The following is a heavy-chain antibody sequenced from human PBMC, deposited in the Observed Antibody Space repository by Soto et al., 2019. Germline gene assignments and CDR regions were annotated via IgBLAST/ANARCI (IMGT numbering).Heavy chain of an antibody. Sequence: QVQLVQSGAEVKKPGASVKVSCKASGYTFTSYYMHWVRQAPGQGLEWMGIINPSGGSTSYAQKFQGRVTKTRDTSTSTVYMELSSLRSEDTAVYYCARDSYPGYDILTGYLPTAYDYWGQGTLVTVSS. CDR1: GYTFTSYY. CDR3: ARDSYPGYDILTGYLPTAYDY. D-gene: IGHD3-9*01. J-gene: IGHJ4*02. V-gene: IGHV1-46*01. CDR2: INPSGGST.